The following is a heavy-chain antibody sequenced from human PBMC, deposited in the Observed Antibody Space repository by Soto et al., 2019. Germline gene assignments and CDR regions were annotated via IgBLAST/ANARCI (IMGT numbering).Heavy chain of an antibody. Sequence: QAQLVQSGADVKRPGASVKISWKACGYTITKYNINWVRQAPGQRPEWMGWLHADNDDTKYSPRFQGRVTITRDTAANTAFMELNSRTSEDTAVYYCARGGENRAHFDYWGEGTLFTASS. CDR1: GYTITKYN. CDR3: ARGGENRAHFDY. V-gene: IGHV1-3*01. J-gene: IGHJ4*02. D-gene: IGHD4-17*01. CDR2: LHADNDDT.